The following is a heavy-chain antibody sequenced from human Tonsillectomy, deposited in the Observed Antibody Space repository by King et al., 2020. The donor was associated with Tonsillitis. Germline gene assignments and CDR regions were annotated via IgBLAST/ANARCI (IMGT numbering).Heavy chain of an antibody. D-gene: IGHD3-10*01. CDR2: IYYSGST. Sequence: VQLQESGPGLVKPSETLSLTCTVSGGSISSYYWSWIRQPPGKGLEWIGNIYYSGSTTYNPSLKSRVTISVDTSKHQFSLKLSSVTAADTAVFYCARDLLIGGASWFDPWGQGTLVTVSS. CDR3: ARDLLIGGASWFDP. CDR1: GGSISSYY. V-gene: IGHV4-59*01. J-gene: IGHJ5*02.